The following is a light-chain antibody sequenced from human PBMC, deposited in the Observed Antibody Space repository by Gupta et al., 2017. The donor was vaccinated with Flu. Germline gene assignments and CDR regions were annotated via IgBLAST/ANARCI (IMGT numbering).Light chain of an antibody. J-gene: IGKJ1*01. CDR2: AAS. CDR1: QSINSY. CDR3: QQSYSIPWT. V-gene: IGKV1-39*01. Sequence: DLKMTQSPSSLSASVGDRVTITCRASQSINSYLNWYQQKPGKVPKVLIYAASGLQSGVPPRFSGSGSGTAFTFTISSLQPEDFATYYCQQSYSIPWTFGQGTKVEIK.